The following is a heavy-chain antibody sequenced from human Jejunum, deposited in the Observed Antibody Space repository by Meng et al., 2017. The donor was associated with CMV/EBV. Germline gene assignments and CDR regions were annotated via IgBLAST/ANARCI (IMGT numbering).Heavy chain of an antibody. CDR2: IYWDDDY. CDR3: AHRPVAGYVDY. D-gene: IGHD6-19*01. J-gene: IGHJ4*02. CDR1: GVSPGTGEES. V-gene: IGHV2-5*02. Sequence: SLIFTWTCSFSGVSPGTGEESGGRIRQPPGKALEWLAVIYWDDDYRYIPSLESRLSITKDTFKSQVVLTTTNMDPVDTATYYCAHRPVAGYVDYWCQGSLVTVSS.